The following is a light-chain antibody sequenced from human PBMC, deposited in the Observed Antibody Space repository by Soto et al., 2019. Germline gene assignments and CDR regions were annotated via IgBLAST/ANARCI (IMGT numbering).Light chain of an antibody. Sequence: VMTQFPLSPSVPLGQSASNSCQSGHIRLHSDGKTYLSWFMQKPGQHPQLLIYEVSTRFSGVPDRFSGSGSGTDCTLKIRRVEAEEGGLDYCMQNIQLPITCVHGKRLEIK. CDR2: EVS. V-gene: IGKV2D-29*01. J-gene: IGKJ5*01. CDR1: HIRLHSDGKTY. CDR3: MQNIQLPIT.